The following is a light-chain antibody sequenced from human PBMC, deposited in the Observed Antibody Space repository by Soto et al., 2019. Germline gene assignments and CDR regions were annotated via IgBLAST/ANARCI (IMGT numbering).Light chain of an antibody. V-gene: IGLV2-14*01. CDR1: SSDVGGYNY. CDR2: DVS. CDR3: CSYTTSNTRQIV. J-gene: IGLJ1*01. Sequence: QSVLTQPASVSGSPGQSITISCTGTSSDVGGYNYVSWYQQHPGKAPKFMIYDVSNRPSGVSNRFSGSKSSNTASLTISGLQAEDEADYYCCSYTTSNTRQIVFGTGTRSPS.